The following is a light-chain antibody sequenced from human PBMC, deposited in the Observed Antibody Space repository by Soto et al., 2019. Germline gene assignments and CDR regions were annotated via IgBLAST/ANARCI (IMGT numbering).Light chain of an antibody. CDR3: QKYNSAPQT. CDR2: AAS. V-gene: IGKV1-27*01. Sequence: DLQMTQSPSTLSASVGDRVTITCRASQGISKYLAWYQQKPGKVPKLLIYAASTLQSGVPSRFSGSGSGTDFTLTISSLQPEDVATYYCQKYNSAPQTFGQGTKVDI. J-gene: IGKJ1*01. CDR1: QGISKY.